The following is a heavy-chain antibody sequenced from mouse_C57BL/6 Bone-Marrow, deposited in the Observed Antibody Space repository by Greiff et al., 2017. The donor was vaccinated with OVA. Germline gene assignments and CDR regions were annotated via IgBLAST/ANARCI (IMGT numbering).Heavy chain of an antibody. CDR2: ISSGGSYT. V-gene: IGHV5-6*02. CDR1: GFTFSSYG. Sequence: DVKLVESGGDLVKPGGSLKLSCAASGFTFSSYGMSWVRQTPDKRLEWVATISSGGSYTYYPDSVKGRFTISRDNAKNTLYLQMSSLKSEDTAMYYCARLYYYGSSWYFDVWGTGTTVTVSS. D-gene: IGHD1-1*01. CDR3: ARLYYYGSSWYFDV. J-gene: IGHJ1*03.